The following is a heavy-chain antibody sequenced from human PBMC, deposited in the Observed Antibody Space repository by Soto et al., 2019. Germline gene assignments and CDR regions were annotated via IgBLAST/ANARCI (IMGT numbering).Heavy chain of an antibody. D-gene: IGHD3-10*01. CDR1: VFNFKRDT. Sequence: GGALRLSCFASVFNFKRDTMNWGRQAPGNWLEGVSSVSRFIDRIYYADSVKGGFAMFRANAENSVYLQVNSLRAEDTAVYYCARVGAYFGEFDYFDYWGQGTPVTVSS. J-gene: IGHJ4*02. V-gene: IGHV3-21*06. CDR3: ARVGAYFGEFDYFDY. CDR2: VSRFIDRI.